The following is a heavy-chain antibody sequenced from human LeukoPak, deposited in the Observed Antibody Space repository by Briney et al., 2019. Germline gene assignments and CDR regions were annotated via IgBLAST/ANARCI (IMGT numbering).Heavy chain of an antibody. J-gene: IGHJ4*02. CDR3: ARVGTPPRPFDY. V-gene: IGHV4-4*02. Sequence: SETLSLTCTVSGGSISSSNWWSWVRQPPGKGLEWIGEIYHSGSTNYNPSLKSRVTISVDKSKNQFSLKLSSVTAADTAVYYCARVGTPPRPFDYWGQGTLVTVSS. CDR2: IYHSGST. CDR1: GGSISSSNW. D-gene: IGHD1-1*01.